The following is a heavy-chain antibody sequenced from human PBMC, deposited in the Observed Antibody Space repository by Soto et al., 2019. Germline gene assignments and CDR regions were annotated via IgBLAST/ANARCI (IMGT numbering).Heavy chain of an antibody. CDR3: ARVMDPYSGSHLEL. V-gene: IGHV1-2*02. Sequence: QVQLVQSGAEVKKPGASVKVSCKASGYTFTGYYIHWVRQAPGQGLEWMGWINPNSDDTKYAQKFQGRVTMTRETSISTAYMELSRLRSDDTAVYYCARVMDPYSGSHLELWGQGTMVTVSS. D-gene: IGHD1-26*01. J-gene: IGHJ3*01. CDR1: GYTFTGYY. CDR2: INPNSDDT.